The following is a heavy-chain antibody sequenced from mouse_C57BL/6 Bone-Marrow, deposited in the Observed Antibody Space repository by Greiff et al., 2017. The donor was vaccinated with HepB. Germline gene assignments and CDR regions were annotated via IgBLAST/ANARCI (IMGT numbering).Heavy chain of an antibody. Sequence: VQLQESGPELVKPGASVKISCKASGYAFSSSWMNWVKQRPGKGLEWIGRIYPGDGDTNYNGKFKGKATLTADKSSSTAYMQLSSLTSEDSAVYFCARSNWYFDYWGQGTTLTVSS. CDR2: IYPGDGDT. CDR3: ARSNWYFDY. CDR1: GYAFSSSW. D-gene: IGHD4-1*01. J-gene: IGHJ2*01. V-gene: IGHV1-82*01.